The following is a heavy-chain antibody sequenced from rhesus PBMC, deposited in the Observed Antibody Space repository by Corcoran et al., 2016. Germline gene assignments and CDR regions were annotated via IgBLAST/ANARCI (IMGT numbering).Heavy chain of an antibody. CDR1: GDSISIYNW. D-gene: IGHD3-9*01. CDR3: GRHPFPYGSLDV. J-gene: IGHJ5-2*02. CDR2: IAGSLGGA. V-gene: IGHV4-65*02. Sequence: QVQLQESGPRLVKLSATLSLTCAVSGDSISIYNWWPRLLPSPRKGLEWIGNIAGSLGGAYDNPSRQSRVTISKETSKNQFFLKLNSMTAEDTAAYHCGRHPFPYGSLDVWGRGILVTVSS.